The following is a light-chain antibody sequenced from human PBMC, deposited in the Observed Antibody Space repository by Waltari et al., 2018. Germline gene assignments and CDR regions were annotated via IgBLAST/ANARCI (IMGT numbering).Light chain of an antibody. V-gene: IGKV2-28*01. Sequence: DIVVTQSPLALPVTPGEPASISCRPCQSLLHSNGYNYLDWYVQKPGQSPQVLIYLGSNRASGVPDRFSGSGSGTDFTLKISRVEAEDVGVYYYMQALQTPWTFGQGTKVEIK. CDR1: QSLLHSNGYNY. CDR3: MQALQTPWT. CDR2: LGS. J-gene: IGKJ1*01.